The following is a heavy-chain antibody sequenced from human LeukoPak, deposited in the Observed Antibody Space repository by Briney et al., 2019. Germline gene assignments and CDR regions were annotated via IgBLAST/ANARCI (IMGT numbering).Heavy chain of an antibody. CDR3: ARDRTMVRGADNYGMDV. V-gene: IGHV1-18*01. D-gene: IGHD3-10*01. CDR1: GYTFISYG. J-gene: IGHJ6*02. Sequence: ASVKVSCKASGYTFISYGINWVRQAPGQGLEGMGWISGYNGDTKYGQKLQDRVTMTTDTSTSTAYMEVRSLRSDDTAVYYCARDRTMVRGADNYGMDVWGHGTTVTVSS. CDR2: ISGYNGDT.